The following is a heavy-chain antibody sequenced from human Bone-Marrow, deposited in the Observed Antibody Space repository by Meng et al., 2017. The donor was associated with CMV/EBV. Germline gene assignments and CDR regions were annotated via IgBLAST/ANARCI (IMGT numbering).Heavy chain of an antibody. D-gene: IGHD3-9*01. J-gene: IGHJ4*02. V-gene: IGHV5-51*01. Sequence: GESLKISCKGSGYSFTSYWIGWARQMPGKGLEWMGIIYPGDSDTRYSPSFQGQVTISADKSISTAYLQWSSLKASDTAMYYCARLLGNYDILTGPFDYWGQGTLVTVSS. CDR3: ARLLGNYDILTGPFDY. CDR2: IYPGDSDT. CDR1: GYSFTSYW.